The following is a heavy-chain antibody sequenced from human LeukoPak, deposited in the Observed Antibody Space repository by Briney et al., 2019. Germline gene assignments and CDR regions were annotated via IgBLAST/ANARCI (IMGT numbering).Heavy chain of an antibody. CDR1: GGSISSYY. Sequence: PSETLSLTCTVSGGSISSYYWSWIRQPPGKGLEWIGYIYHSGSTNYSPSLKSRVTISVDTSKKQFSLKLSSVTAADTAVYYCARGRHGPLNWFDPWGQGILVTVSS. CDR2: IYHSGST. J-gene: IGHJ5*02. V-gene: IGHV4-59*01. CDR3: ARGRHGPLNWFDP. D-gene: IGHD2-8*01.